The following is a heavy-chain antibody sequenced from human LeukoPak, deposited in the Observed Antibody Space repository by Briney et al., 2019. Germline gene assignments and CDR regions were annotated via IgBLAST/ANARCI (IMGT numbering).Heavy chain of an antibody. D-gene: IGHD6-13*01. CDR2: IHPNSGGT. V-gene: IGHV1-2*02. CDR1: RYTFTGSY. Sequence: ASGKLSYKASRYTFTGSYMHWLRRAPGQGLEWMGWIHPNSGGTNSAKKLHGSVTMTRDTSISTAYLELSRLRSDYTAVYYCARDKPSKYSSSWFYAGGVSDYWGQEPLVTVSS. J-gene: IGHJ4*02. CDR3: ARDKPSKYSSSWFYAGGVSDY.